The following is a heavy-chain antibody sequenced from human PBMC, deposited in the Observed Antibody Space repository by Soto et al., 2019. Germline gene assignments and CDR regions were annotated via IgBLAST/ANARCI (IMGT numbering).Heavy chain of an antibody. Sequence: QVQLVQSGAEVKKPGASVKVSCKASGYTFSNYAITWVRQAPGQGLEWMGWISPYNDNTKYAQKFQGRVTMTTDTSTSTAYMELRSLKSDDTAVYYCARRVVGAKHQHNWFDPWGQGSLVTVSS. V-gene: IGHV1-18*01. CDR2: ISPYNDNT. CDR3: ARRVVGAKHQHNWFDP. CDR1: GYTFSNYA. J-gene: IGHJ5*02. D-gene: IGHD1-26*01.